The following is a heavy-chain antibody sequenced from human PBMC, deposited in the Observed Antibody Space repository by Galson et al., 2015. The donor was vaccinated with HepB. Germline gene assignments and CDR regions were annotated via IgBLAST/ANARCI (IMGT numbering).Heavy chain of an antibody. Sequence: LSLTCTVSGGSISSPNYYWVWIRQPPGMGLEWIGSIFYSGSTHYNPSLKSRVTISVDTSKNQFSLKLNSVTAADTAVYYCANIGDENGFDIWGRGTMVTVSS. V-gene: IGHV4-39*01. CDR3: ANIGDENGFDI. CDR1: GGSISSPNYY. D-gene: IGHD3-10*01. CDR2: IFYSGST. J-gene: IGHJ3*02.